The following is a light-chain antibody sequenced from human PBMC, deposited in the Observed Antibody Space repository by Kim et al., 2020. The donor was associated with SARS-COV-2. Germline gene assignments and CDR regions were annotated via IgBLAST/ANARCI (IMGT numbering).Light chain of an antibody. CDR3: QAWDSSTVV. Sequence: SYELTQPPSVSVSPGQTASITWSGDTLGDKYACWYQQKPGQSPVLVIYQDSKRPSGIPERFSGSNSGNTATLTISGTQAMDEADYYCQAWDSSTVVFGGG. V-gene: IGLV3-1*01. CDR1: TLGDKY. J-gene: IGLJ2*01. CDR2: QDS.